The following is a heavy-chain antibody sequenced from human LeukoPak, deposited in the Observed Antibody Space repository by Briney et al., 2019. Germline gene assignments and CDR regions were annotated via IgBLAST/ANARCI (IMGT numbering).Heavy chain of an antibody. Sequence: SGGSLRLSCEASGFTFDDYAMHWVRQAPGKGLEWVSGISLNSGSIGYADSVKGRFTISRDNAKNSLYLEMNSLRADDTAFYYCTKLTKRMYSSSWYGGFDSWGQGTLVTVSS. V-gene: IGHV3-9*01. CDR2: ISLNSGSI. D-gene: IGHD6-13*01. CDR3: TKLTKRMYSSSWYGGFDS. J-gene: IGHJ4*02. CDR1: GFTFDDYA.